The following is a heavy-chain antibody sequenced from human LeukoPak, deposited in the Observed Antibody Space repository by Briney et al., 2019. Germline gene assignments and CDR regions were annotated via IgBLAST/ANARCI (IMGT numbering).Heavy chain of an antibody. J-gene: IGHJ4*02. CDR3: ATSPNIVGATGY. CDR2: INPSGDST. Sequence: ASVKVSCTASGYSFTTYYIHWVRQAPGQGLEWMGLINPSGDSTTYAQKFQGRVTLTRDTSTTTVYMELSSLRSEDTAVYYCATSPNIVGATGYWGQGTLVTVSS. V-gene: IGHV1-46*01. CDR1: GYSFTTYY. D-gene: IGHD1-26*01.